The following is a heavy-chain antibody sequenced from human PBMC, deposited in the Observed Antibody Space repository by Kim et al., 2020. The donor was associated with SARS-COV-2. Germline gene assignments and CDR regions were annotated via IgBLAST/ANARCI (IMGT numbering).Heavy chain of an antibody. CDR3: ARVRGSYYPIDGMDV. V-gene: IGHV4-59*01. D-gene: IGHD1-26*01. Sequence: SETLSLTCTVSGGSISSYYWSWIRQPPGKGLEWIGYIYYSGSTNYNPSLKSRVTLSVDTSKNQFSLKLSSVTAADTAVYYCARVRGSYYPIDGMDVWGQGTTVTVSS. CDR2: IYYSGST. J-gene: IGHJ6*02. CDR1: GGSISSYY.